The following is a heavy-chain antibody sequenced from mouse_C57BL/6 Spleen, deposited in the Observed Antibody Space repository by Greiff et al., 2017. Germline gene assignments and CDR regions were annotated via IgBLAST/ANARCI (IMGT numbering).Heavy chain of an antibody. J-gene: IGHJ4*01. CDR2: INPNNGGT. CDR3: ARGYYGRAMDD. CDR1: GYTFTDYY. D-gene: IGHD2-1*01. V-gene: IGHV1-26*01. Sequence: EVQLQQSGPELVKPGASVKISCKASGYTFTDYYMNWVKQSHGNSLEWIGDINPNNGGTSYNQKFKGKATLTVDKSSSTDYMELRSLTSEDSAVYYCARGYYGRAMDDWGQGTSVTVSS.